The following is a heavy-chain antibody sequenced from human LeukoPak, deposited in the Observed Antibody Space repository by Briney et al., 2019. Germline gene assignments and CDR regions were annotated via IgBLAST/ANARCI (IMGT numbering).Heavy chain of an antibody. CDR3: ARQGRGYSGYKRQFDY. D-gene: IGHD5-12*01. Sequence: PSETLSLTCTVSGGSISSYYWSWIRQPPGKGLEWIGYIYYSGSTNYNPSLKSRVTISVDTSKNQFSLKLSSVTAADTAVYYCARQGRGYSGYKRQFDYWGQGTLVTVSS. CDR1: GGSISSYY. J-gene: IGHJ4*02. V-gene: IGHV4-59*01. CDR2: IYYSGST.